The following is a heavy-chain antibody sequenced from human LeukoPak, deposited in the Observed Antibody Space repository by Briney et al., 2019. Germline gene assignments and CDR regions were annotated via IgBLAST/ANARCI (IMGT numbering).Heavy chain of an antibody. V-gene: IGHV1-2*02. D-gene: IGHD3-22*01. CDR1: GHIFTGYY. CDR3: AREYYYDSSGFFDY. CDR2: INPNSGGT. Sequence: ASVKVSCKASGHIFTGYYMQWVRQAPGQGLEWMGWINPNSGGTNYAQKFQGRVTMTRDTSISTAYMELSRLRSDDTAVYYCAREYYYDSSGFFDYWGQGTLVTASS. J-gene: IGHJ4*02.